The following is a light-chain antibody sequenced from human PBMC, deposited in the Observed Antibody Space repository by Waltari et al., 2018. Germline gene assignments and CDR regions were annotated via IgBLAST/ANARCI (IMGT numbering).Light chain of an antibody. CDR2: DVS. J-gene: IGLJ2*01. V-gene: IGLV2-23*02. CDR1: ISYVGGYDY. Sequence: QSALTQPASVSESPGQSIPISCPGTISYVGGYDYVSCYHQHPGKAPKLLIYDVSARPSGVSNRVSGSKSGNTASLTISGLQAEDEADYYCCSYALFSTLVFGGGTKVTVL. CDR3: CSYALFSTLV.